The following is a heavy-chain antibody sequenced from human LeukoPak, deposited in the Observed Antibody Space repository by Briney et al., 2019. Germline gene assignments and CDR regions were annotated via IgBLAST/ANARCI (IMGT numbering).Heavy chain of an antibody. CDR2: IYHTGST. CDR3: ARSSLGATFPGY. J-gene: IGHJ4*02. CDR1: GGSVSDYY. D-gene: IGHD1-26*01. Sequence: SETLSLTCTISGGSVSDYYWSWIRQSPGKGLEWIGYIYHTGSTSYSPSLKSRVTISVDTSKNQFSLKLSSVTAADTAVYYCARSSLGATFPGYWGQGTLVTVSS. V-gene: IGHV4-59*02.